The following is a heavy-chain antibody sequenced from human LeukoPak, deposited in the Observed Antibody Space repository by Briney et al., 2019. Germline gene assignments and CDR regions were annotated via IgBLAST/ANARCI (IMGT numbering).Heavy chain of an antibody. CDR3: ATAEDLSDP. Sequence: AGGSLRLSCAASGFTFSDYYMSWIRQAPGKGLEWVSYISSSSSYTNYADSVKGRFTISRDNAKNSLYLQMNSLRAEDTAVYYCATAEDLSDPWGRGTLVTVSS. CDR2: ISSSSSYT. CDR1: GFTFSDYY. J-gene: IGHJ5*02. D-gene: IGHD1-14*01. V-gene: IGHV3-11*06.